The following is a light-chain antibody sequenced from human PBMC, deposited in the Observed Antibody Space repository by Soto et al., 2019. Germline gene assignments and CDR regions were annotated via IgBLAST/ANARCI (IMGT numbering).Light chain of an antibody. CDR1: SSNIGAGYD. CDR3: QSYDSSLSGWV. Sequence: QSVLTQPPSVSGAPGQRVTISCTGSSSNIGAGYDVHWYQQLPGTAPKLLIYDNSNRPSGVPERFSGSKFGTSASLAITGLQAEDEADYYCQSYDSSLSGWVFGGGTKLTVL. CDR2: DNS. V-gene: IGLV1-40*01. J-gene: IGLJ3*02.